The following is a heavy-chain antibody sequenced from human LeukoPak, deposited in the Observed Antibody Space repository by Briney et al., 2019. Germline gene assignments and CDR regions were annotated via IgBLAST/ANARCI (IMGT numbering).Heavy chain of an antibody. CDR1: GYTFTSYY. D-gene: IGHD3-3*01. CDR3: ARGRRDFWSGFSTYSDAFDV. V-gene: IGHV1-46*01. J-gene: IGHJ3*01. Sequence: ASVKVSCKASGYTFTSYYMHWVRQAPGQGLEWMGIINPSGGSTSYAQKFQGRVTMTRDTSTSTVYMELSSLRSEDTAVYYCARGRRDFWSGFSTYSDAFDVWGQGTVVTVS. CDR2: INPSGGST.